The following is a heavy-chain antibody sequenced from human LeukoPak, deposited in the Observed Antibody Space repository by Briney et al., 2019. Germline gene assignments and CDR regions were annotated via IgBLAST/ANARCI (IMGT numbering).Heavy chain of an antibody. V-gene: IGHV3-33*06. CDR2: IWYDGSNK. Sequence: GGSLRLSCAASGFTFSSYGMHWVRQAPGKGLEWVAVIWYDGSNKYYADSVKGRFTISRDNSKNTLYLQMNSLRAEDTAVYYCAKGGGYPYYFDYWGQGTLVTVSP. CDR1: GFTFSSYG. CDR3: AKGGGYPYYFDY. D-gene: IGHD3-22*01. J-gene: IGHJ4*02.